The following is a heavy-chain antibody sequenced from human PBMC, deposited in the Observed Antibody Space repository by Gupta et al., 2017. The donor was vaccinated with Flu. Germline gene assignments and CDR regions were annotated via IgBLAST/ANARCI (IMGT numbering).Heavy chain of an antibody. J-gene: IGHJ6*02. CDR1: GFTFSNAW. CDR3: TTMNVGVVVVAATPGALYYYYGMDV. CDR2: IKSKTDGGTT. D-gene: IGHD2-15*01. Sequence: EVQLVESGGGLVKPGGSLRLSCAASGFTFSNAWMSWVRQATGKGLEWVGRIKSKTDGGTTDYAAPVKGRFTISRDDSKNTLYLQMNSLKTEDTAVYYCTTMNVGVVVVAATPGALYYYYGMDVWGQGTTVTVSS. V-gene: IGHV3-15*01.